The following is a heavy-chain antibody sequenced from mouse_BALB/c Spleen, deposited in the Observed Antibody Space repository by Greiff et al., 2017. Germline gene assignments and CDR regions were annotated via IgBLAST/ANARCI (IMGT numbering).Heavy chain of an antibody. V-gene: IGHV5-17*02. J-gene: IGHJ3*01. CDR2: ISSGSSTI. CDR1: GFTFSSFG. CDR3: ARGGGRRFAY. Sequence: DVMLVESGGGLVQPGGSRKLSCAASGFTFSSFGMHWVRQAPEKGLEWVAYISSGSSTIYYADTVKGRFTISRDNPKNTLFLQMTSLRSEDTAMYYCARGGGRRFAYWGQGTLVTVSA. D-gene: IGHD3-3*01.